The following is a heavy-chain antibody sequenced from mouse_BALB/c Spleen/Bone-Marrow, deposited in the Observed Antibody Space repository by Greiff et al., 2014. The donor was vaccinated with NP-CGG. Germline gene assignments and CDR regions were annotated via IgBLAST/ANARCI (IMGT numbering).Heavy chain of an antibody. D-gene: IGHD1-2*01. CDR2: IWADGST. CDR3: ARITTATGAMDY. CDR1: GFSLTSYG. Sequence: VKLQESGPGLVAPSQSLSISCTVSGFSLTSYGVHWVRQPPGKGVEWLGVIWADGSTNYNSALMSRLSISKDNSKSQVFLKMNSLQTDDTAMYYCARITTATGAMDYWGQGTSVTVSS. V-gene: IGHV2-9*02. J-gene: IGHJ4*01.